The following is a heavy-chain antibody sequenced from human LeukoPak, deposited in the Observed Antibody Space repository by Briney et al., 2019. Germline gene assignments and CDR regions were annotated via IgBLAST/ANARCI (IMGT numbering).Heavy chain of an antibody. Sequence: QAGGSLRLSCAASGFTFSSYGMSWVRQAPGKGLEWVSTITGSGSHPYYADSVKGRFTISRDNSKNTLYLQMNSLRAEDTAIYYCAKPGYVTSGWFDFWGQGTLVTVSS. CDR1: GFTFSSYG. CDR3: AKPGYVTSGWFDF. V-gene: IGHV3-23*01. D-gene: IGHD6-19*01. J-gene: IGHJ4*02. CDR2: ITGSGSHP.